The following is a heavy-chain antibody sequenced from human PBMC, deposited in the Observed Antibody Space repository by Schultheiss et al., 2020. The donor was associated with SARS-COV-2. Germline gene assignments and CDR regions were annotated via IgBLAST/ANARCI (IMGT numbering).Heavy chain of an antibody. CDR1: GYSISSGYY. J-gene: IGHJ4*02. CDR3: ARGGEYSSSSVDY. D-gene: IGHD6-6*01. Sequence: SETLSLTCAVSGYSISSGYYWSWIRQPPGKGLEWIGEINHSGSTNYNPSLKSRVTISVDTSKNQFSLKLSSVTAADTAVYYCARGGEYSSSSVDYWGQGTLVTVSS. V-gene: IGHV4-34*01. CDR2: INHSGST.